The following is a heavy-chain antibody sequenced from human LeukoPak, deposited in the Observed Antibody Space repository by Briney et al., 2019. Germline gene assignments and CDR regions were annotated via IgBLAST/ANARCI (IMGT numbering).Heavy chain of an antibody. CDR3: TRRTDTAMVSDY. CDR1: GFTFSGSA. CDR2: IRSKANSYAT. J-gene: IGHJ4*02. Sequence: PGGSLRLSCAASGFTFSGSAMHWVRQASGKGLEWVGRIRSKANSYATAYAASVKGRFTISRDDSKNTAYLQMNSLKTEDTAVYYCTRRTDTAMVSDYWGQGTLVTVSS. D-gene: IGHD5-18*01. V-gene: IGHV3-73*01.